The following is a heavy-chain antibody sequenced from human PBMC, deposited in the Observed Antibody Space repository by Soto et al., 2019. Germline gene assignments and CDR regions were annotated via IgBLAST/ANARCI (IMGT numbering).Heavy chain of an antibody. V-gene: IGHV3-33*01. CDR2: KVVFSSGGNE. CDR1: GFTFSNYG. J-gene: IGHJ4*02. Sequence: ALRLSCATCGFTFSNYGIHWVRQAPGKGLECVAFKVVFSSGGNEYCADSVKGRFAISRDDSKQTAYLEMKSLRAEDTAVYYCGRDPYSGGRYYLNXWGQVTQVTFSX. CDR3: GRDPYSGGRYYLNX. D-gene: IGHD1-26*01.